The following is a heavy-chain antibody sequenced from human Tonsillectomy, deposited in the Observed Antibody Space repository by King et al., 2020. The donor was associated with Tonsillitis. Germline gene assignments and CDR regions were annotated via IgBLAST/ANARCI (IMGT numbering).Heavy chain of an antibody. CDR3: ATLIVPALRYFDWLYAFDI. J-gene: IGHJ3*02. CDR1: GFPFSSYA. D-gene: IGHD3-9*01. V-gene: IGHV3-23*04. Sequence: VQLVESGGGLVQPGGSLRLSCAASGFPFSSYAMSWVRQAPGKGLEGVSSISGSGGSTFYADSVKGRFTISRDNSRTTLFLQMNSLKAEDTAVYYCATLIVPALRYFDWLYAFDIWGKGTMVTVSS. CDR2: ISGSGGST.